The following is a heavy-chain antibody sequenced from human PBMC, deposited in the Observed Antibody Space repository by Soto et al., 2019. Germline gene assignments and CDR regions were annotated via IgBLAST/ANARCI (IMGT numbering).Heavy chain of an antibody. Sequence: QVQLVQSGAEVKKPGASVKVSCKASGYTFTSYGISWVRQAPGQGLEWMGWISAYNGNTNYAQKLQGRVTMTTDTSTSTAYMQLRSLSSDDTAVYYCARDRRASSWDYYFDYWGQGTLVTVSS. J-gene: IGHJ4*02. CDR2: ISAYNGNT. CDR1: GYTFTSYG. D-gene: IGHD6-13*01. CDR3: ARDRRASSWDYYFDY. V-gene: IGHV1-18*01.